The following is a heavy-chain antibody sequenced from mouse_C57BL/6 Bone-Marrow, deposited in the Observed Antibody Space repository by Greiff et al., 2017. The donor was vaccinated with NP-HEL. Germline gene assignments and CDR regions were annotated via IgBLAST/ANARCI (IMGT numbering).Heavy chain of an antibody. CDR1: GYTFTDYY. Sequence: QVQLKESGAELVRPGASVKLSCKASGYTFTDYYINWVKQRPGQGLEWIARIYPGSGNTYYNEKFKGKATLTAEKSSSTAYMQLSSLTSEDSAVYFCARVYYDYDVAWFAYWGQGTLVTVSA. V-gene: IGHV1-76*01. J-gene: IGHJ3*01. CDR3: ARVYYDYDVAWFAY. D-gene: IGHD2-4*01. CDR2: IYPGSGNT.